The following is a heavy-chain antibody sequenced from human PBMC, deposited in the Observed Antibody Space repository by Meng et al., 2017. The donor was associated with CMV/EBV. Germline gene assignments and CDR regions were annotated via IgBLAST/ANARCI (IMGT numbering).Heavy chain of an antibody. J-gene: IGHJ6*02. D-gene: IGHD2-2*01. V-gene: IGHV3-30-3*01. CDR1: GFTFSSYA. Sequence: LKISCAASGFTFSSYAMHWVRQAPGKGLEWVAVISYDGSNKYYADSVKGRFTISRDNSKNTLYLQMNSLRAEDTAVYYCARGKVPAAMGPYYYYGMDVWGQGTTVTVSS. CDR2: ISYDGSNK. CDR3: ARGKVPAAMGPYYYYGMDV.